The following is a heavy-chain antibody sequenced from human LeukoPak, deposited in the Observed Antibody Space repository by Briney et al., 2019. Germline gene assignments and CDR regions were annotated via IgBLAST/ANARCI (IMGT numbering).Heavy chain of an antibody. CDR1: GFTFNNYG. J-gene: IGHJ6*03. CDR2: LWYDGTNE. CDR3: AADYGDYYMDV. D-gene: IGHD4-17*01. V-gene: IGHV3-33*01. Sequence: GRSLRLSCAASGFTFNNYGMHWVRQAPGRGLEWVALLWYDGTNENYADSVKGRFTISRDNAKNSLYLQMNSLRAEDTAVYYCAADYGDYYMDVWGKGTTVTVSS.